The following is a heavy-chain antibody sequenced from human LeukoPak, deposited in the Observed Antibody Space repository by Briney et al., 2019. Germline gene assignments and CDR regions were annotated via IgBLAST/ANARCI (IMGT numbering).Heavy chain of an antibody. D-gene: IGHD1-26*01. V-gene: IGHV3-30-3*01. CDR2: ISYDGSNK. Sequence: PGGSLRLSCAASGFSFSTYWMHWVRQAPGKGLEWVAVISYDGSNKYYVDSVKGRFTISRDNSKNTLYLQMNSLRAEDTAVYYCARRSIEGEGMDVWGQGTTVTVSS. CDR3: ARRSIEGEGMDV. J-gene: IGHJ6*02. CDR1: GFSFSTYW.